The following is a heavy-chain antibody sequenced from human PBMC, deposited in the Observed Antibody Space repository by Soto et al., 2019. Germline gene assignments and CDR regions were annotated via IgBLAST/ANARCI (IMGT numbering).Heavy chain of an antibody. Sequence: ASVKVSCKASGYTFTSYGISWVRQAPGQGLEWMGWISAYNGNTNYAQKLQGRVTMTTDASASTAYMELRSLRSDDTAVYYCARDLVDSYGPQLDYWGQGTLVTVSS. CDR2: ISAYNGNT. D-gene: IGHD5-18*01. CDR3: ARDLVDSYGPQLDY. J-gene: IGHJ4*02. CDR1: GYTFTSYG. V-gene: IGHV1-18*01.